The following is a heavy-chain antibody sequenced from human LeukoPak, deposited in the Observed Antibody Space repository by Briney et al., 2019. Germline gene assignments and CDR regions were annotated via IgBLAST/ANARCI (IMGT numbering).Heavy chain of an antibody. Sequence: GGSLRLSCAASGFTFSSYAMSWVRQALGKGLEWVSAISGSGGSTYYADSVKGRFTISRDNSKNTLYLQMNSLRAEDTAVYYCAKSENYYDSSGYDYWGQGTLVTVSS. CDR1: GFTFSSYA. CDR3: AKSENYYDSSGYDY. V-gene: IGHV3-23*01. CDR2: ISGSGGST. D-gene: IGHD3-22*01. J-gene: IGHJ4*02.